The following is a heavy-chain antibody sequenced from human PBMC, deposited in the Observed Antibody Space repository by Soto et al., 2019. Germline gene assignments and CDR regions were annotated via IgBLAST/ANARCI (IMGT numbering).Heavy chain of an antibody. V-gene: IGHV4-31*03. CDR3: AREMTTVTNYFDY. D-gene: IGHD4-17*01. CDR1: GGSISSGGYY. CDR2: IYYSGST. J-gene: IGHJ4*02. Sequence: SETLSLTCTVSGGSISSGGYYWSWIRQHPGKGLEWIGYIYYSGSTYYNPSLKSRVTISVDTSKNQFSLKLSSVTAADTAVYYCAREMTTVTNYFDYWGQGTLVTVSS.